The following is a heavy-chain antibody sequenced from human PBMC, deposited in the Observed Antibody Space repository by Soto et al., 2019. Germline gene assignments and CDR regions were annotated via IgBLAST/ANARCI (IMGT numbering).Heavy chain of an antibody. CDR3: ARGWELPNVDYYYGMDV. CDR1: WGSISSFY. V-gene: IGHV4-4*07. D-gene: IGHD1-26*01. Sequence: ASGTLFPTRTVSWGSISSFYWGWVRQAAGEGLEWIGRIYTSGSTNYNPSLKSRVTMSVDTSKNQFSLKLSPVTAADTAVYYCARGWELPNVDYYYGMDVWGQGTTVTVSS. J-gene: IGHJ6*02. CDR2: IYTSGST.